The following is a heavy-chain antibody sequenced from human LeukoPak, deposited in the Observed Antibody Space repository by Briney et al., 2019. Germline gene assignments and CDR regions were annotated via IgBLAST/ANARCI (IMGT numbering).Heavy chain of an antibody. J-gene: IGHJ4*02. D-gene: IGHD6-19*01. CDR2: IYYSGST. CDR3: ARGTIAVAAGTLGFDY. Sequence: PSETLSLTCTVSGPSISSYYWSWIRQPPGKGLEWNGYIYYSGSTNYNPSLKSRVTISVDTSKNEFLLKLSSVTAADTAVYYCARGTIAVAAGTLGFDYWGQGTLVTVSS. CDR1: GPSISSYY. V-gene: IGHV4-59*01.